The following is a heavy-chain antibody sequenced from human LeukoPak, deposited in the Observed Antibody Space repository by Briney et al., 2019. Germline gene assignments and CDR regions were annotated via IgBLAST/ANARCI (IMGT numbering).Heavy chain of an antibody. CDR1: GGSISSYY. CDR3: ARSAYYYDSSGYYRLFDY. CDR2: IYTSGST. Sequence: KTSETLSLTCTVSGGSISSYYWSWIRQPAGKGLEWIGRIYTSGSTNYNPSLKSRVTMSVDTSKNQFSLKLSSVTAADTAVYYCARSAYYYDSSGYYRLFDYWGQGTLVTVSS. J-gene: IGHJ4*02. D-gene: IGHD3-22*01. V-gene: IGHV4-4*07.